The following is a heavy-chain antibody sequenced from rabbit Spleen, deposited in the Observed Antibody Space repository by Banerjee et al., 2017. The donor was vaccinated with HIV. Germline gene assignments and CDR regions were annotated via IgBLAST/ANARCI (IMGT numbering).Heavy chain of an antibody. CDR1: GVSFSDKDV. CDR2: INIATGKS. V-gene: IGHV1S47*01. Sequence: QEQLVESGGGLVQPEGSLTLTCKASGVSFSDKDVMCWVRQAPGKGLEWITCINIATGKSVYASWVSGRFSISRANPQNTVSLQLNSLTAADPATYFCARGGGLWGPGTLVTVS. J-gene: IGHJ4*01. CDR3: ARGGGL.